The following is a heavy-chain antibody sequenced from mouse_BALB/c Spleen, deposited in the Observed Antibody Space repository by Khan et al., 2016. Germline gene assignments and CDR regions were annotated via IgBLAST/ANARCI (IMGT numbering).Heavy chain of an antibody. CDR1: GYSITSDYA. D-gene: IGHD1-1*01. Sequence: EVQLQESGPGLVKPSQSLSLTCTVPGYSITSDYAWNWIRQFPGNKLEWMGYISYSGSTSYNPSLKSRISITRDTSKIQFFLQLNSVTTEDTATYYCARYYYGSSYLDYWGQGTTLTVSS. V-gene: IGHV3-2*02. CDR3: ARYYYGSSYLDY. J-gene: IGHJ2*01. CDR2: ISYSGST.